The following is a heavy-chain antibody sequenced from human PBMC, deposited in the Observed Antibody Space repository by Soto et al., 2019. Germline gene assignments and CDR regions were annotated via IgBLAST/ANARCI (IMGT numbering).Heavy chain of an antibody. Sequence: QLQLQESGPGLVKPSETLSLTCTVSGGSVSSSSYYWGWVRQPPGKGLEWIGSVYYSGSTYYNPSLQSRVTISVDKSKNQFSLKLMSLSAADTAFYYCGRLEVLATISSYFDYWDQGALVTVSS. J-gene: IGHJ4*02. CDR2: VYYSGST. D-gene: IGHD2-8*02. CDR1: GGSVSSSSYY. CDR3: GRLEVLATISSYFDY. V-gene: IGHV4-39*01.